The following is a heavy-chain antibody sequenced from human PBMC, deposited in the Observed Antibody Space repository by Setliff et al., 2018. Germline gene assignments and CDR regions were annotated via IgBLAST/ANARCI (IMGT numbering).Heavy chain of an antibody. V-gene: IGHV4-39*07. CDR2: IYHSGST. J-gene: IGHJ6*03. CDR1: GGSISSISYY. CDR3: ARMTGFQYIDV. D-gene: IGHD3-3*01. Sequence: SETLSLTCTVPGGSISSISYYWGWIRQPPGRGLEWIGNIYHSGSTYYNPSLKTRVTILLDTSKNQFSLTLTSVTAADTAVYYCARMTGFQYIDVWGKGTTVTVSS.